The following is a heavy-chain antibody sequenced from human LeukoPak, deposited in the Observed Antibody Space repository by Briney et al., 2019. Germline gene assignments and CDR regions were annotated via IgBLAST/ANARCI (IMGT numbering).Heavy chain of an antibody. CDR2: IYTSGST. V-gene: IGHV4-4*07. CDR3: ARHNVLRYFDWSYWAFDI. Sequence: SETLSLTCTVSGGSISSYYWSWIRQPAGKGLEWIGRIYTSGSTNYNPSLKSRLIMSVDTSKNQVSLKLSSVTAADTAVYYCARHNVLRYFDWSYWAFDIWGQGTMVTVSS. CDR1: GGSISSYY. D-gene: IGHD3-9*01. J-gene: IGHJ3*02.